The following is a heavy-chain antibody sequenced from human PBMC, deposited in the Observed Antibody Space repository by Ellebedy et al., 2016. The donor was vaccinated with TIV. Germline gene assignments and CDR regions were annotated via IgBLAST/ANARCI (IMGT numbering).Heavy chain of an antibody. CDR3: ARLYSSPLGNWFDP. CDR2: IKQDGSEK. Sequence: GESLKISXAASGFTFSSYWMSWVRQAPGKGLEWVANIKQDGSEKYYVDSVKGRFTISRDNAKNSLYLQMNSLRAEDTAVYYCARLYSSPLGNWFDPWGQGTLVTVSS. V-gene: IGHV3-7*01. CDR1: GFTFSSYW. J-gene: IGHJ5*02. D-gene: IGHD6-6*01.